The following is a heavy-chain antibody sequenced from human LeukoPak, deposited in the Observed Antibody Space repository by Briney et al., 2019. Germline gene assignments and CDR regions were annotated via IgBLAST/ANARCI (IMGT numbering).Heavy chain of an antibody. CDR3: ARFSSGYDWFDP. Sequence: GGSLRLSCAASGSTFSSYGMHWVRQAPGKGLEWVAFIRYDGSNKYYADSVKGRFTISRDNAKNSLYLQMNSLRAEDTAVYYCARFSSGYDWFDPWGQGTLVTVSS. CDR1: GSTFSSYG. CDR2: IRYDGSNK. J-gene: IGHJ5*02. D-gene: IGHD3-22*01. V-gene: IGHV3-30*02.